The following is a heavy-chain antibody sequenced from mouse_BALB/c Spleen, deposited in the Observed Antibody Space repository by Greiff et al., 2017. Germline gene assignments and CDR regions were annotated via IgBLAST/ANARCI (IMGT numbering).Heavy chain of an antibody. Sequence: VQLQQSGAELVKPGASVKLSCTASGFNIKDTYMHWVKQRPEQGLEWIGRIDPANGNTKYDPKFQGKATITADTSSNTAYLQLSSLTSEDTAVYYCAPYYDYDGYYATDYWGQGTSVTVSS. CDR3: APYYDYDGYYATDY. V-gene: IGHV14-3*02. J-gene: IGHJ4*01. D-gene: IGHD2-4*01. CDR2: IDPANGNT. CDR1: GFNIKDTY.